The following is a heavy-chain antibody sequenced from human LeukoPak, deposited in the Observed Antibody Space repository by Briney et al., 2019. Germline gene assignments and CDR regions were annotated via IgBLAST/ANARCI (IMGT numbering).Heavy chain of an antibody. CDR2: ISWNSGSI. CDR3: AKDMVTNDYYGMDV. V-gene: IGHV3-9*01. Sequence: GGSLRLSCAASGFTFDDYAMHWVRQAPGKGLEWVSGISWNSGSIGYADSVKGRFTISRDNAKNSLYLQMNSLRAEDTALYYCAKDMVTNDYYGMDVWGQGTTVTVSS. J-gene: IGHJ6*02. CDR1: GFTFDDYA.